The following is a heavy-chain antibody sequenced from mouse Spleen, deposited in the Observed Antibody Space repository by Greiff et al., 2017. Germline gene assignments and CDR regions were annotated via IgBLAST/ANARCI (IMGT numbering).Heavy chain of an antibody. CDR1: GFTFSDYY. V-gene: IGHV5-4*02. Sequence: DVKLVESGGGLVKPGGSLKLSCAASGFTFSDYYMYWVRQTPEKRLEWVATISDGGSYTYYPDSVKGRFTISRDNAKNNLYLQMSSLKSEDTAMYYCARGGITTVPYYFDYWGQGTTLTVSS. CDR3: ARGGITTVPYYFDY. D-gene: IGHD1-1*01. J-gene: IGHJ2*01. CDR2: ISDGGSYT.